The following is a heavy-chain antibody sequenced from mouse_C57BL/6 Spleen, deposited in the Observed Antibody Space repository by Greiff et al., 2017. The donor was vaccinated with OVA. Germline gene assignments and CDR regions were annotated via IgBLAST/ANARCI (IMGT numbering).Heavy chain of an antibody. CDR1: GYTFTSYG. CDR3: AKSSVVAQFDD. Sequence: QVQLQQSGAELARPGASVKLSCKASGYTFTSYGISWVKQRPGQGLEWIGKIYPSSGNTNYNEKFKGKATLTADKSSSTAYMQLRSLTSEDSAVXFCAKSSVVAQFDDWGKGTTLTVSS. V-gene: IGHV1-81*01. J-gene: IGHJ2*01. D-gene: IGHD1-1*01. CDR2: IYPSSGNT.